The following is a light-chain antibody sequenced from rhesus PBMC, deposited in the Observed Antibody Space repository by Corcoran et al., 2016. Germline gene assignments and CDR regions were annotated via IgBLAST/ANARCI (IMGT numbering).Light chain of an antibody. CDR3: LLYYSGTHI. CDR2: NTN. V-gene: IGLV7-76*01. Sequence: QAVVTQEPSLTVSPGGPVTLTCGSSTGAVTSGNYPHWFQLKPGQAPRGLIYNTNNKHSWTPARFSGSLAWGKAALTLSTAQPEDEAEYFCLLYYSGTHIFGLGTRLTVL. CDR1: TGAVTSGNY. J-gene: IGLJ1*01.